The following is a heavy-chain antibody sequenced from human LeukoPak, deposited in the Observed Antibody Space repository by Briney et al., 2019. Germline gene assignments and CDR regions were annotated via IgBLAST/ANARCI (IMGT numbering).Heavy chain of an antibody. J-gene: IGHJ3*02. CDR1: GFTFSTYG. V-gene: IGHV3-33*01. CDR2: IWNDGSNK. CDR3: ARQVSAFEI. Sequence: PGGSLRLSCAASGFTFSTYGMHWVRQAPGKGLQWVAIIWNDGSNKFYADSVKGRFTISRDNSKNTLYLQMSSLRAEDTAVYYCARQVSAFEIWGQGTMVTVSS.